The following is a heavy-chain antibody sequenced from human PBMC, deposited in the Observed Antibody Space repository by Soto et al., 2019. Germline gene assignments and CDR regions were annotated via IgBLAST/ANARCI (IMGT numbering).Heavy chain of an antibody. CDR1: GFTFSGSA. CDR3: TTDLLSPEGSAH. Sequence: EVQLVESGGGLVQPGGSLKLSCAASGFTFSGSAMHWVRQASGKGLEWVGRIRSKANSYATAYAASVKGRFTISRDDSKNTLYLQMNSLKTEDTAVYYCTTDLLSPEGSAHWGQGTLVTVSS. V-gene: IGHV3-73*02. CDR2: IRSKANSYAT. D-gene: IGHD3-9*01. J-gene: IGHJ4*02.